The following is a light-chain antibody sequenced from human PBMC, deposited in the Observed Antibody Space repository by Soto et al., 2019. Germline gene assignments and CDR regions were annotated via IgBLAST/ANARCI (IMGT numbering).Light chain of an antibody. CDR3: LSYTTSSTLV. CDR1: SSDVGGYIY. V-gene: IGLV2-14*01. J-gene: IGLJ1*01. CDR2: EVT. Sequence: QSVLTQPASVSGAPGQSITISCTGTSSDVGGYIYVSWYQQHPGKVPKLMIYEVTHRPSGVSNRFSGSKSGNTASLTISGLQADDEADYYCLSYTTSSTLVFGSGTKLTVL.